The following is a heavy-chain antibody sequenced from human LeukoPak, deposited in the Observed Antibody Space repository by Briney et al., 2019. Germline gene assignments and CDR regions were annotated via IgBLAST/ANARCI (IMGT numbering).Heavy chain of an antibody. V-gene: IGHV1-18*01. CDR3: AREYSGYDWGQFDY. Sequence: GASVKVSCKASGYTFTSYGISWVRQAPGQGLEWMGWISAYNGNTNYAQKLLGRVTMTTDTSTSTAYMELRSLRSDDTAVYYCAREYSGYDWGQFDYWGQGTLVTVSS. D-gene: IGHD5-12*01. J-gene: IGHJ4*02. CDR2: ISAYNGNT. CDR1: GYTFTSYG.